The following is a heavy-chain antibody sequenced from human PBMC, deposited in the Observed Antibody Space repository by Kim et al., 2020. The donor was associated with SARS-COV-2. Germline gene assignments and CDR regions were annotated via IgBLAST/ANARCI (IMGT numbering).Heavy chain of an antibody. CDR3: AREDCYGYV. V-gene: IGHV3-7*03. J-gene: IGHJ4*02. Sequence: GSEKYYVDSVKGRFTTSRDNAKNSLYLQMNSLRAEDTAVYYCAREDCYGYVWGQGTLVTVSS. D-gene: IGHD2-21*02. CDR2: GSEK.